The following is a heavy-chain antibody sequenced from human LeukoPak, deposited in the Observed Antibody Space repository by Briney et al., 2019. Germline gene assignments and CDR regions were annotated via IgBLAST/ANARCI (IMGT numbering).Heavy chain of an antibody. CDR3: ARTTEGGYTYDYFYYYYMDV. CDR1: GGSISSGNYY. D-gene: IGHD5-18*01. V-gene: IGHV4-61*02. CDR2: VYSSGTS. Sequence: SETLSLTCTVSGGSISSGNYYWSWIRQPAGKGLEWIGRVYSSGTSNFNPSLKSRVTISVDTSKNQFSLKLRSVTAADTAVYYCARTTEGGYTYDYFYYYYMDVWGKGTTVTISS. J-gene: IGHJ6*03.